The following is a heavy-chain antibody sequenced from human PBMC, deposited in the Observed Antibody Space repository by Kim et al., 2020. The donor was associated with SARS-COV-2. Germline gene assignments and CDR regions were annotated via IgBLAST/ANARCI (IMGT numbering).Heavy chain of an antibody. Sequence: ASVKVSCKASGYTFTSYDINWVRQATGQGLEWMGWMNPNSGNTGYAQKFQGRVTMTRNTSISTVYMELSSLRSEDTAVYYCARVGRWYSGYVPFYYYYGMDDWSQGTTVTVSS. CDR3: ARVGRWYSGYVPFYYYYGMDD. V-gene: IGHV1-8*01. D-gene: IGHD5-12*01. CDR1: GYTFTSYD. CDR2: MNPNSGNT. J-gene: IGHJ6*02.